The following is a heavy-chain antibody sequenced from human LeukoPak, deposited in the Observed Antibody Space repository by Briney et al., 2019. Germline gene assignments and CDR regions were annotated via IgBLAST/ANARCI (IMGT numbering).Heavy chain of an antibody. V-gene: IGHV1-2*04. D-gene: IGHD2-21*02. J-gene: IGHJ4*02. CDR2: INPNSGGT. Sequence: ASVKVSCKASGYTFTGYYMHWVRQAPGQGLEWLGWINPNSGGTNYAQKFQGWVTMTRDTSISTAYMELSRLRSDDTAVYYCARATYKVTFDYWGQGTLVTVSS. CDR1: GYTFTGYY. CDR3: ARATYKVTFDY.